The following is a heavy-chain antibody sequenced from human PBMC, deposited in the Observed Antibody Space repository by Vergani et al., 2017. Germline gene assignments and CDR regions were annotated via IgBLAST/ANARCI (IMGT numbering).Heavy chain of an antibody. CDR1: GYTFTSYY. CDR3: ARDKVEDGGGDCCFDY. J-gene: IGHJ4*02. D-gene: IGHD2-21*02. CDR2: INPSGGST. Sequence: QVQLVQSGAEVKKPGASVKVSCKASGYTFTSYYMHWVRQAPGQGLEWMGIINPSGGSTSYAQKFQGRVTMTRDTSTSTVYMELSSLRSEDTAVYYCARDKVEDGGGDCCFDYWGQGTLVTVSS. V-gene: IGHV1-46*01.